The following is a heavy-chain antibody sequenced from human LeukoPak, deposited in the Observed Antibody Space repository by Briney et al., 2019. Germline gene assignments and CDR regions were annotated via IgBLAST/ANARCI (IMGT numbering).Heavy chain of an antibody. CDR3: ARTLGDRAFDI. Sequence: PSETLSLTCAVYGGSFGGYYWSWIRQPPGKGLEWIGEINHSGSTNYNPSLKSRVTISVDTSKNQFSLKLSSVTAADTAVYYCARTLGDRAFDIWGQGTMVTVSS. J-gene: IGHJ3*02. D-gene: IGHD3-16*01. CDR1: GGSFGGYY. V-gene: IGHV4-34*01. CDR2: INHSGST.